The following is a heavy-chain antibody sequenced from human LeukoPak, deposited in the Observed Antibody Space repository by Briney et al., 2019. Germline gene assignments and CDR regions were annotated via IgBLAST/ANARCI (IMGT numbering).Heavy chain of an antibody. V-gene: IGHV4-39*01. CDR3: ARVRDYGDYVDY. Sequence: SETLSLTCTVSGGSISSSSYYWGWIRQPPGKGLEWIGSIYYSGSTYYNPSLKSRVTISVDTSKNQFSLKLSSVTAADTAVYYCARVRDYGDYVDYWGQGTLVTVSS. J-gene: IGHJ4*02. CDR2: IYYSGST. D-gene: IGHD4-17*01. CDR1: GGSISSSSYY.